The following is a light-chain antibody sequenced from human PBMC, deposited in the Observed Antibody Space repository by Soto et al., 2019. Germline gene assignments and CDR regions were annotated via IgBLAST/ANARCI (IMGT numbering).Light chain of an antibody. CDR2: SAS. V-gene: IGKV1-39*01. J-gene: IGKJ4*01. CDR1: QSISNY. Sequence: DIQMTQSPSSLSASVGDRVTITCRTSQSISNYLSWFQQKPGEAPRLLMYSASSLPSGVPSRFIGSGSGTDFTLTISSLQPEDFATYYCQQNYSPPLSFGGGTKVEV. CDR3: QQNYSPPLS.